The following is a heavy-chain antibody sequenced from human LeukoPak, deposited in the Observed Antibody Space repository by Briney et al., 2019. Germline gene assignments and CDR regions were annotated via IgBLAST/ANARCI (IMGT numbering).Heavy chain of an antibody. CDR3: AKDLGGVSTY. Sequence: GRSLRLSCAASGFTFSSYGMHWVRQAPGKGLEWVAVISYDGSNKYYADSVKGRFTISRDNSKNTLYLQMNSLRAEDTAVYYCAKDLGGVSTYWGQGTLVTVSS. CDR2: ISYDGSNK. D-gene: IGHD1-26*01. J-gene: IGHJ4*02. CDR1: GFTFSSYG. V-gene: IGHV3-30*18.